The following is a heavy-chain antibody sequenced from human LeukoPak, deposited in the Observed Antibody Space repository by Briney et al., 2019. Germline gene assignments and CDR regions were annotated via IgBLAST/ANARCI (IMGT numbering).Heavy chain of an antibody. CDR3: VRELYFGSGTYYPAFDS. J-gene: IGHJ4*02. Sequence: PSQTLSLTCAISGYTVSSNCAAWDWIRQSPSRGLEWLGRTYYRSKWYNDYAVSVKSRITINPDTSKNQFSLQLNAVTPEDTAVYYCVRELYFGSGTYYPAFDSWGQGTLVTVSS. V-gene: IGHV6-1*01. CDR1: GYTVSSNCAA. D-gene: IGHD3-10*01. CDR2: TYYRSKWYN.